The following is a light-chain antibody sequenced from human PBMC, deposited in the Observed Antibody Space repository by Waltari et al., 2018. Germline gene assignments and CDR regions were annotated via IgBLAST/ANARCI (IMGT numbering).Light chain of an antibody. Sequence: DFQMTQSLSSLSASVGDTVTITCRASQDISDDYLAWYQQKPGKSPELLIYLASTLQFGVPSRFRGSGSGKDFTLTITSLQPEDVATYYCQRYNSAPWTFGQGTKV. V-gene: IGKV1-27*01. CDR1: QDISDDY. CDR2: LAS. J-gene: IGKJ1*01. CDR3: QRYNSAPWT.